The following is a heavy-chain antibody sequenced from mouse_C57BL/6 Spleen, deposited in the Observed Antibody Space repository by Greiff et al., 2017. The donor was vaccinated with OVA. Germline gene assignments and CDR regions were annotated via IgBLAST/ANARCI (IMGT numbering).Heavy chain of an antibody. Sequence: QVQLQQPGAELVKPGASVKLSCKASGYTFTSYWMHWVKQRPGQGLEWIGMIHPNSGSTNYNEKFKSKATLTVDKSSSTAYMQLSSLTSEDSAVYYCARHDGYSWYFDVWGTGTTVTVSS. CDR2: IHPNSGST. CDR3: ARHDGYSWYFDV. CDR1: GYTFTSYW. V-gene: IGHV1-64*01. D-gene: IGHD2-3*01. J-gene: IGHJ1*03.